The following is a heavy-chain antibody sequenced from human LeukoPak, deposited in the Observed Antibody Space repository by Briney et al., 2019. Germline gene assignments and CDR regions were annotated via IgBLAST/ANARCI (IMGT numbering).Heavy chain of an antibody. CDR2: ISSSSSYI. CDR1: GFTFSSYS. Sequence: GGSLRLSCAASGFTFSSYSMNWVRQAPGKGLKWVSSISSSSSYIYYADSVKGRFTISRDNAKNSLYLQMNSLRAEDTAVYYCARGGATTSQFDYWGQGTLVTVSS. CDR3: ARGGATTSQFDY. J-gene: IGHJ4*02. D-gene: IGHD1-26*01. V-gene: IGHV3-21*01.